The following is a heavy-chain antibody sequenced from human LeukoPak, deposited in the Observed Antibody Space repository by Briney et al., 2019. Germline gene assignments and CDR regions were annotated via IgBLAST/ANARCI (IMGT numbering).Heavy chain of an antibody. Sequence: ASVKVSCKASGGTFSSYAISWVRQAPGQGLEWMGGIIPIFGTANYVQKFQGRVTITTDESTSTAYMELSSLRSEDTVVYYCASLIAAAEQFDYWGQGTLVTVSS. CDR2: IIPIFGTA. CDR1: GGTFSSYA. D-gene: IGHD6-13*01. CDR3: ASLIAAAEQFDY. J-gene: IGHJ4*02. V-gene: IGHV1-69*05.